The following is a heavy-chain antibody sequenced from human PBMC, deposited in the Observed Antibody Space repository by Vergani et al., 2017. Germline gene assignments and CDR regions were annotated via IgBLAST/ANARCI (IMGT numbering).Heavy chain of an antibody. CDR1: GYTFTSYY. CDR3: ARDMVVTRMTEEKVDHYYYYGMDV. D-gene: IGHD2-2*01. Sequence: QVQLVQSGAEVKKPGASVTVSCKASGYTFTSYYMHWVRQAPGQGLEWMGIINPSGGSTSYAQKFQGRVTMTRDTSTSTVYMELSSLRSEDTAVYYCARDMVVTRMTEEKVDHYYYYGMDVWGQGNTVAASS. CDR2: INPSGGST. V-gene: IGHV1-46*01. J-gene: IGHJ6*02.